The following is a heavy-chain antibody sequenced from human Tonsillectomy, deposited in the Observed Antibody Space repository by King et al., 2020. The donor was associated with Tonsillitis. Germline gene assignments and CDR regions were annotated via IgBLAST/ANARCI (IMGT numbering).Heavy chain of an antibody. J-gene: IGHJ4*02. CDR2: FSYDETNK. V-gene: IGHV3-30*04. CDR1: GSTFSSFA. Sequence: QLVQSGGGVVQPGRSLEPTCEASGSTFSSFAMHWARQAPGRGLDWVALFSYDETNKYYEDSVKGRFTFSRANSKTTLYRQMNSLSAEDTAVYYCSAIVTGGHWGQGTLVTVSS. D-gene: IGHD5-18*01. CDR3: SAIVTGGH.